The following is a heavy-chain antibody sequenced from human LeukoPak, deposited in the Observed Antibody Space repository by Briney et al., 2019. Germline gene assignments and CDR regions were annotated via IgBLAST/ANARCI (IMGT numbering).Heavy chain of an antibody. V-gene: IGHV3-21*01. CDR2: ISSSSSYI. D-gene: IGHD5-18*01. CDR1: GFTFSSYS. Sequence: GGSLRLSCAASGFTFSSYSMNWVRQAPGKGLEWVSSISSSSSYIYYADSVKGRFTISRDNAKNSLYLQMNSLRAEDTAVYYCARALMDTTLIIRFDSWGQGTLVTVSS. J-gene: IGHJ5*01. CDR3: ARALMDTTLIIRFDS.